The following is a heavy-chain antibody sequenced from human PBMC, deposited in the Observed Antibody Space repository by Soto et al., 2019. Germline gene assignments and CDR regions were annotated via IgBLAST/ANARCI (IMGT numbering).Heavy chain of an antibody. J-gene: IGHJ4*02. CDR3: ARGGGYNFGIDY. V-gene: IGHV4-59*01. CDR1: GDSIRGFY. CDR2: IYSSGYT. D-gene: IGHD5-12*01. Sequence: PSETLSLTCTVSGDSIRGFYWSWIRQPPGKGLEWIGYIYSSGYTNYNPSLKNRGTISVDTPKKQFFLNLRSVTAADTALYYCARGGGYNFGIDYWAGESGSPSPQ.